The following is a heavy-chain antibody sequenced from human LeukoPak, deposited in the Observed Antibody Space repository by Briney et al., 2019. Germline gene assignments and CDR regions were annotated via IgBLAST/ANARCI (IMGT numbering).Heavy chain of an antibody. J-gene: IGHJ3*02. CDR3: AGAPMTNSSGLVRHAFDI. D-gene: IGHD3-22*01. V-gene: IGHV4-39*01. CDR1: GGSISSSSYY. CDR2: IYYSGST. Sequence: SETLSLTCTVSGGSISSSSYYWGWIRQPPGKGLEWIGSIYYSGSTYYNPSLKSRVTISVDTSKNQFSLKLSSVTAADTAVYYCAGAPMTNSSGLVRHAFDIWGQGTMVTVSS.